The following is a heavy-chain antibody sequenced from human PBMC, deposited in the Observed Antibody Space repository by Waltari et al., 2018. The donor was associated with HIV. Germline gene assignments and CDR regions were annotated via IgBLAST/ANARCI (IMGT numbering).Heavy chain of an antibody. J-gene: IGHJ4*02. Sequence: QVHLVQSGAEVKKPGASVKVACKTSGYLFTGYYMHWVRQAPGQGLEWMGWIKPNGGGTKNAQKFQGRANMTRATAITTVYMELSRLRSDDTAVYYWARVSRRYGSRLFDYWGPGTLVTVSS. CDR2: IKPNGGGT. D-gene: IGHD2-15*01. CDR1: GYLFTGYY. CDR3: ARVSRRYGSRLFDY. V-gene: IGHV1-2*02.